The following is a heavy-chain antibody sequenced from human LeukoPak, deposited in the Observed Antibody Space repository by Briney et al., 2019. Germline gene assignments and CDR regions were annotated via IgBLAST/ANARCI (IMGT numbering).Heavy chain of an antibody. CDR2: IYSGGST. V-gene: IGHV3-66*02. CDR1: GFTVSSNY. J-gene: IGHJ4*02. Sequence: PGGSLRLSCAASGFTVSSNYMSWVRQAPGKGLEWVSVIYSGGSTYYADSVKGRFTISRDNSKNTLYLQVNSLRAEDTAVYYCARGLITIFGVVTPPDYWGQGTLVTVSS. CDR3: ARGLITIFGVVTPPDY. D-gene: IGHD3-3*01.